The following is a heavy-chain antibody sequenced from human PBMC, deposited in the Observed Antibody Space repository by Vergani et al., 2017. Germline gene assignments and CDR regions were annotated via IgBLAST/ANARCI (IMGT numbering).Heavy chain of an antibody. CDR3: ARACGGDCRDAFDI. CDR2: IIPILGIA. Sequence: QVQLVQSGAEVKKPGSSVKVSCKASGGTFSSYTISWVRQAPGQGLEWMGRIIPILGIANYAQKFQGRVTITADKSTSTAYMELSSLRSEDTAVYYCARACGGDCRDAFDIWGQGTMVTVSS. V-gene: IGHV1-69*02. D-gene: IGHD2-21*02. CDR1: GGTFSSYT. J-gene: IGHJ3*02.